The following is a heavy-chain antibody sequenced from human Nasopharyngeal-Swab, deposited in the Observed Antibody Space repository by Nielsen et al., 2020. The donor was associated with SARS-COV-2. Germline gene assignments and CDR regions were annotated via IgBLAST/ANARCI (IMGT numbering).Heavy chain of an antibody. J-gene: IGHJ4*02. D-gene: IGHD6-19*01. CDR3: TRALYSSGWYLDY. Sequence: GGSLRLSCAASGFTFSSYWMHWVRQAPGKGLVWVSRINSDGSSTSYADSVKGRFTISRDNAKNTLYLQMNSLRAEDTAVYYCTRALYSSGWYLDYWGQGTLVTVSS. CDR2: INSDGSST. CDR1: GFTFSSYW. V-gene: IGHV3-74*01.